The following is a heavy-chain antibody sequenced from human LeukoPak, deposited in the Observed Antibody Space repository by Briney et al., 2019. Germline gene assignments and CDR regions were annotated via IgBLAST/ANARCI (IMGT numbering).Heavy chain of an antibody. D-gene: IGHD1-14*01. CDR2: IYYSGST. Sequence: PSETLSLTCTVSGGSISSYYWSWIRQPPGKGLEWIGYIYYSGSTNYNPSLKSRVTISVDKSKNQFSLKLRSVTAADTAMYYCARAGRWEGRPHAFDIWGQGTMVTVSS. V-gene: IGHV4-59*01. CDR1: GGSISSYY. J-gene: IGHJ3*02. CDR3: ARAGRWEGRPHAFDI.